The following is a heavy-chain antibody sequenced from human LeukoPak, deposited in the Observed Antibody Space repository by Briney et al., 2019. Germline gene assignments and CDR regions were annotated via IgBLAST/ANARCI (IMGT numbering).Heavy chain of an antibody. D-gene: IGHD1-26*01. J-gene: IGHJ3*02. CDR2: ISASGGST. CDR3: AKAYSGSRGAFDI. CDR1: GFTFSSYA. Sequence: GGSLRLSCAASGFTFSSYAVSWVRQAPGKGLEWVSTISASGGSTYYADSVKGRFTISRDNSKNTVYLQMNSLRAEDTAVYYCAKAYSGSRGAFDIWGQGTMVTGSS. V-gene: IGHV3-23*01.